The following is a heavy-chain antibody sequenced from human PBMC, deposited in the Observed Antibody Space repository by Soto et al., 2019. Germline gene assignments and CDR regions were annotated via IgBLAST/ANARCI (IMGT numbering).Heavy chain of an antibody. V-gene: IGHV1-69*01. CDR1: RGTFNRYA. Sequence: QVQLVQYGAEVKKPGSSVKVSCLASRGTFNRYAINWVRQAPGHGLEWLGALVPQFGTPNYAQKFQDRVTIVADESTNTTSMELRGLTSDDTAVYYCARQNRDTPMVPFDVWGQGTLVTVSS. D-gene: IGHD5-18*01. CDR3: ARQNRDTPMVPFDV. CDR2: LVPQFGTP. J-gene: IGHJ5*02.